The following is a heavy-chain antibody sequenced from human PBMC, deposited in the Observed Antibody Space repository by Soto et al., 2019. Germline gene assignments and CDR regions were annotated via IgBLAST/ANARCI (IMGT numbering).Heavy chain of an antibody. CDR3: ARDSNIPVAGNGFDY. J-gene: IGHJ4*02. V-gene: IGHV4-59*01. CDR1: GGSISSYY. Sequence: SETLSLSCTVSGGSISSYYWSWVRQPPGRGLEWIGFIYNSGSTNYNPSLKSRVTISIDTSQNHFSLKLSSVTAADTAVYYCARDSNIPVAGNGFDYWGPRTQVTFSS. D-gene: IGHD2-15*01. CDR2: IYNSGST.